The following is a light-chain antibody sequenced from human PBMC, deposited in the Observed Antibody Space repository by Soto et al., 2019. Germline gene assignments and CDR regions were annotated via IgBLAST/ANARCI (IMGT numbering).Light chain of an antibody. Sequence: EIVWTKSPSTVSLSPGERATLSCMASHRVSSYLAWYQQRPGQAPRLLIYDASYRATDIPPRFSGSGSGTDFTLTISSLEPEDFAVYYCKQYNDGPPYTFGQGTRLEIK. CDR1: HRVSSY. CDR3: KQYNDGPPYT. CDR2: DAS. V-gene: IGKV3-11*01. J-gene: IGKJ5*01.